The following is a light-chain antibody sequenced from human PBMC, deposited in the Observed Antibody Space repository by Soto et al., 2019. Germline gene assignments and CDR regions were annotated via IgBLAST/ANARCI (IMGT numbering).Light chain of an antibody. CDR3: QQYTDSLTWT. CDR1: QTVSSRF. V-gene: IGKV3-20*01. Sequence: EIFLTQAPSSVSLSTGERATLSCRHIQTVSSRFLAWYQQKPGQAPRLLIYGASVRATGIPDRFSGSGSGTDFTLTISRLEPEDFAVYYCQQYTDSLTWTFGQGTKVDIK. J-gene: IGKJ1*01. CDR2: GAS.